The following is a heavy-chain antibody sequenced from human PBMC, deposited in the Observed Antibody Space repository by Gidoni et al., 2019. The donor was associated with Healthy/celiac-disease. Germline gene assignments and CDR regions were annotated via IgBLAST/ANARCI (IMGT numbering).Heavy chain of an antibody. J-gene: IGHJ4*02. CDR1: GFTFSSYG. CDR2: ISYDGSNK. V-gene: IGHV3-30*18. CDR3: ANTYSDVVPIFDY. D-gene: IGHD5-18*01. Sequence: QVQLVESGGGVVQPGRSLRLSCAAPGFTFSSYGMHWVRQAPGKGLEWVAVISYDGSNKYYADSVKGRFTISRDNSKNTLYLQMNSLRAEDTAVYYCANTYSDVVPIFDYWGQGTLVTVSS.